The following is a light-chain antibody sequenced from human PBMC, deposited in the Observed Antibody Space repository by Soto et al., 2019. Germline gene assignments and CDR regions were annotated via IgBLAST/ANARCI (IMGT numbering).Light chain of an antibody. V-gene: IGKV2-28*01. CDR3: MQALQART. J-gene: IGKJ1*01. Sequence: DIVMTQSPLSLPVTPGEPASISCRSSQSLLHSDGYNYLDWYLQKPGQSPQPLIYLGSNRASGVPDRFSGSGSGTDFTLKISRVEAEDVGIYYCMQALQARTFGQGTRWIS. CDR1: QSLLHSDGYNY. CDR2: LGS.